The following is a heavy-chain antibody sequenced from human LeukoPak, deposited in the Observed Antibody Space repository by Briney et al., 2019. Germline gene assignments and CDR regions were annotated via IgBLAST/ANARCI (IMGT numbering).Heavy chain of an antibody. Sequence: SETLSLTCTVSGGSISSYYWSWIRQPAGKGLEWIGRIYTSGSTNCNPSLKSRVTMSVDTSKNQFSLKLSSVTAADTAVYYCARDAGAAAGTFPFDYWGQGTLVTVSS. CDR1: GGSISSYY. CDR3: ARDAGAAAGTFPFDY. CDR2: IYTSGST. J-gene: IGHJ4*02. V-gene: IGHV4-4*07. D-gene: IGHD6-13*01.